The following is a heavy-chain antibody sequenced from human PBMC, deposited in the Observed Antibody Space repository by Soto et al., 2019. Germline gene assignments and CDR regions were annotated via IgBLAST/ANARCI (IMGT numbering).Heavy chain of an antibody. D-gene: IGHD6-19*01. CDR2: ISSSSSYT. J-gene: IGHJ4*02. V-gene: IGHV3-11*06. CDR1: GFTFSDYY. Sequence: QVQLVESGGGLVKPGGSLRLSCAASGFTFSDYYMSWIRQAPGKGLEWVSYISSSSSYTNYADSVKGRFTISRDNAKNSLYLQMNSPRAEDTAVYYCARVRSSYSSGWYYFDYWGQGTLVTVSS. CDR3: ARVRSSYSSGWYYFDY.